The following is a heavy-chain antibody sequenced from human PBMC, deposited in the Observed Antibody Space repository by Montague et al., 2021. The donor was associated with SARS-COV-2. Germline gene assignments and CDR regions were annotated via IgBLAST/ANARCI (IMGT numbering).Heavy chain of an antibody. V-gene: IGHV4-39*01. CDR3: ARLESTRGVIIRGAFHI. CDR2: IYYSGCA. D-gene: IGHD3-10*01. Sequence: SETLSLICSVSGDSINNSRYHWGWIRQPPVKGLEWIGTIYYSGCAYYNPSLKSRATISVDTSKDQFSLKLNSVTATDTAVYYCARLESTRGVIIRGAFHIWGQGTKVTVSS. J-gene: IGHJ3*02. CDR1: GDSINNSRYH.